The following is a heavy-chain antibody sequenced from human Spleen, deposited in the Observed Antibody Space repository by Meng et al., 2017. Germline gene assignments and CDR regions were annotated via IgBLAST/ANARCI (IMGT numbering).Heavy chain of an antibody. CDR1: GGSISSGGYY. V-gene: IGHV4-31*03. CDR2: MYYSGST. J-gene: IGHJ5*02. Sequence: QVHLQESGPGLLKPSLTLSLTCTVSGGSISSGGYYWSWIRQHPGKGLGWIGHMYYSGSTYYNPSLKSRVTISVDTSQNQFSLKLSSVTAADTAVYYCAANRDGFDPWGQGTLVTVSS. CDR3: AANRDGFDP.